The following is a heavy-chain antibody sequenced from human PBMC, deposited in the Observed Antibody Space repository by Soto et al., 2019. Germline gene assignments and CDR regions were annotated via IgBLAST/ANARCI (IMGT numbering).Heavy chain of an antibody. V-gene: IGHV3-7*01. J-gene: IGHJ6*03. CDR1: GFTFSSYW. Sequence: EVQLVESGGGLVQPGGSLRLSCAASGFTFSSYWMSWVRQAPGKGLEWVANIKQDGSEKYYVDSVKGRFNISRDNAKNSLYLQMNSLRAEDTAVYYCARDSPYSSSWYPYYYYYMDVWGKGTTVTVSS. CDR3: ARDSPYSSSWYPYYYYYMDV. CDR2: IKQDGSEK. D-gene: IGHD6-13*01.